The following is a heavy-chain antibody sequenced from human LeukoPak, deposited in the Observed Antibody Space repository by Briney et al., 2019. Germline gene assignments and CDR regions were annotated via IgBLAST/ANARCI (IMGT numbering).Heavy chain of an antibody. CDR2: ISATSANV. CDR3: VKHPNYCTTTACYDK. Sequence: GGSLTLSCAASGFTFSSYSMNWVRQAPGKGLEWVSAISATSANVYYTQSVKGRFIISRDNSYNTVSLQMNSLRAEDTAIYYCVKHPNYCTTTACYDKWGEGTLVTVSS. J-gene: IGHJ4*02. V-gene: IGHV3-23*01. D-gene: IGHD2-2*01. CDR1: GFTFSSYS.